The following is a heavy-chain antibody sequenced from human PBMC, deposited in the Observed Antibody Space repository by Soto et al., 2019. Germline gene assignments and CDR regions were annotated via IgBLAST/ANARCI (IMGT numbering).Heavy chain of an antibody. Sequence: SETLSLTCAVYGGSLSGYYWSWIRQPPGKGLEWIGEINHSGSTNYNPSLKSRVTISLDKSTNQFSLRLTSVTAADTAVYYCASSTFFPDSRGYHFKNLDSWGQGTLVTVSS. J-gene: IGHJ5*01. V-gene: IGHV4-34*01. CDR2: INHSGST. CDR1: GGSLSGYY. CDR3: ASSTFFPDSRGYHFKNLDS. D-gene: IGHD3-22*01.